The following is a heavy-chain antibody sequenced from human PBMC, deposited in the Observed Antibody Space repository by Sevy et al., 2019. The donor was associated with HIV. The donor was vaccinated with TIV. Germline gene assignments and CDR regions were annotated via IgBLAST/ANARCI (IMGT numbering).Heavy chain of an antibody. CDR3: ARSGYCSGGSCYVGPYCFDY. Sequence: SETLSLTCTVSGGSISSSSYYWDWIRQPPGKGLEWIGSIYYSGSTYYNPSLKSRVTISVDTSKNQFSLKRSSVTAADTAVYYCARSGYCSGGSCYVGPYCFDYWGQGTLVTVSS. CDR2: IYYSGST. V-gene: IGHV4-39*01. D-gene: IGHD2-15*01. J-gene: IGHJ4*02. CDR1: GGSISSSSYY.